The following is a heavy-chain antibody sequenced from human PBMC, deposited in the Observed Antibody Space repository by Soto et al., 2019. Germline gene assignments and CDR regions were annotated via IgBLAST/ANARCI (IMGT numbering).Heavy chain of an antibody. V-gene: IGHV4-30-4*01. J-gene: IGHJ6*02. Sequence: QVQLQESGPGLVKPSQTLSLTCTVSGDSISSGDYYWSWILQPPGKGLEWIGYIYYSGSTYYNPSLISRLTISVDTSKNQFSLKLSSVTAADTAVYYCARDIVLVPFFFGYYGMDVWGQGTTVTVSS. CDR1: GDSISSGDYY. CDR3: ARDIVLVPFFFGYYGMDV. CDR2: IYYSGST. D-gene: IGHD2-2*01.